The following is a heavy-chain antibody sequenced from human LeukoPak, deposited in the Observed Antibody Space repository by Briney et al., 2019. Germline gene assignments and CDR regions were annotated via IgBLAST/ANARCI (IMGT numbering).Heavy chain of an antibody. Sequence: GGSLRLSCAASGFSFSTYVMTWVRQAPGKGLEWVSSISPSGGRTSYADSVRGRFTISRDDSQNMLYLQMNTLGVEDTAIYYCGTDRDSDPSCYYVIGGQGTLVPVSS. J-gene: IGHJ4*02. V-gene: IGHV3-23*01. CDR3: GTDRDSDPSCYYVI. D-gene: IGHD3-3*01. CDR2: ISPSGGRT. CDR1: GFSFSTYV.